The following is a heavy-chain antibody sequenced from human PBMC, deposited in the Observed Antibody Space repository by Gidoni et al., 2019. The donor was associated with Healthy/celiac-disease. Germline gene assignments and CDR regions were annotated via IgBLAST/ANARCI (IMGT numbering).Heavy chain of an antibody. CDR1: GFTFSNAW. Sequence: EVQLVESGGGLVKPGGSLRLSCAASGFTFSNAWMSWVRQAPGKGLEWVGRIKSKTDGGTTDYDAPVKGRFTISRDDSKNTLYLQMNSLKTEDTAVYYCTTGVTGYYYYYMDVWGKGTTVTVSS. CDR3: TTGVTGYYYYYMDV. J-gene: IGHJ6*03. D-gene: IGHD5-18*01. V-gene: IGHV3-15*01. CDR2: IKSKTDGGTT.